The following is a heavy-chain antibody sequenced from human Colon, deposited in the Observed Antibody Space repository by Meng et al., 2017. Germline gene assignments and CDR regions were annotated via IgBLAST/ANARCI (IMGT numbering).Heavy chain of an antibody. Sequence: VHRQQSGPAIVSPSGTLSLTCAVSVDTISSGNGWTWVRQHPGKGLEWIGEIYPSGRTSSNPSLQGRVTILLDKSKNQFSLELNSVTAADTAIYFCARKRTSPGTLGFDYWGQGTLVTVSS. CDR1: VDTISSGNG. V-gene: IGHV4-4*02. D-gene: IGHD6-13*01. CDR2: IYPSGRT. J-gene: IGHJ4*02. CDR3: ARKRTSPGTLGFDY.